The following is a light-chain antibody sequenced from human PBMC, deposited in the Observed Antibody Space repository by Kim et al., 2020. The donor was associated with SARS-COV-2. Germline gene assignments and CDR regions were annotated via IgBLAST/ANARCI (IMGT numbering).Light chain of an antibody. J-gene: IGKJ1*01. CDR3: QQYDDSPPWT. Sequence: PGETATLSCRASRSLSDSYLAWYQQKPGQAPRLLIYGASGRATGIPDRFSGSGSGTDFTLTISRLEPEDFAVYYCQQYDDSPPWTFGQGTKVDIK. V-gene: IGKV3-20*01. CDR2: GAS. CDR1: RSLSDSY.